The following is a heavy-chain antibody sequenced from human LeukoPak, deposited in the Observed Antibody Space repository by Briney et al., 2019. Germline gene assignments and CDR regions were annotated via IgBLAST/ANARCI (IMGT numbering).Heavy chain of an antibody. D-gene: IGHD2-15*01. Sequence: SVKVSCKASGDTFSTFAINWVRQAPGQGLEWMGGIIPKFDTATYAQRFQGRVTITADRSTSTVYMELSSLSSEDTALYFCARDGDCRSGICSSHFDYWGQGTLVTVSS. CDR1: GDTFSTFA. J-gene: IGHJ4*02. CDR3: ARDGDCRSGICSSHFDY. V-gene: IGHV1-69*06. CDR2: IIPKFDTA.